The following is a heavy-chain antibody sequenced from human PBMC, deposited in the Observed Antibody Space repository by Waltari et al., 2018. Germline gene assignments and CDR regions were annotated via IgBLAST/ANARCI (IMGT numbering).Heavy chain of an antibody. V-gene: IGHV3-23*01. Sequence: FSTDVMNWVRQAPGKGLEWVSSISDGSGIINYADSVKGRFTISRDNSKNTLYLQMNSLRAEDTAVYYCARGSGVDSWGQGTLVTISS. J-gene: IGHJ4*02. CDR3: ARGSGVDS. CDR2: ISDGSGII. D-gene: IGHD7-27*01. CDR1: FSTDV.